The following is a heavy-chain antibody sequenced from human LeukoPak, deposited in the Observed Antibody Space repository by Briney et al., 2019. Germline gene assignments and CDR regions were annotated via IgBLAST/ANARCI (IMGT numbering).Heavy chain of an antibody. V-gene: IGHV4-39*01. Sequence: SETLSLTCTVSGGSISSSSYYWGWIRQPPGKGLEWIGSIYYSGSTYYNPSLKSRVTISVDTSKNQFSLKLSSVTAADTAVYYCARHRGYYGSGSNYYYYMDVWGKGTTVTVS. CDR1: GGSISSSSYY. CDR3: ARHRGYYGSGSNYYYYMDV. D-gene: IGHD3-10*01. J-gene: IGHJ6*03. CDR2: IYYSGST.